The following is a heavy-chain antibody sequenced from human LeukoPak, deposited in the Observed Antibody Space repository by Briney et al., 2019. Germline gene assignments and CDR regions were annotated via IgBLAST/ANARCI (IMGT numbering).Heavy chain of an antibody. Sequence: ASVKVSCKASGGTFSSYAISWVRQAPGRGLEWMGGIIPIFGTANYAQKFQGRVTITADESTSTAYMELSSLRSEDTAVYYCARGVIVAIHNWFDPWGQGTLVTVSS. CDR2: IIPIFGTA. V-gene: IGHV1-69*13. J-gene: IGHJ5*02. D-gene: IGHD2-15*01. CDR3: ARGVIVAIHNWFDP. CDR1: GGTFSSYA.